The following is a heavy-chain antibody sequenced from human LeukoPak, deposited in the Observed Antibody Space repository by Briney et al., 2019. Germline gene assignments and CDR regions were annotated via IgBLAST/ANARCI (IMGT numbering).Heavy chain of an antibody. V-gene: IGHV4-61*02. CDR1: GGSISSGSYY. CDR3: ARSLTYYYGSGSYRY. J-gene: IGHJ4*02. Sequence: SETLSPTCTVSGGSISSGSYYWSWIRQPAGKGLEWIGRIYTSGSTNYNPSLKSRVTISVDTSKNQFSLKLSSVTAADTAVYYCARSLTYYYGSGSYRYWGQGTLVTVSS. D-gene: IGHD3-10*01. CDR2: IYTSGST.